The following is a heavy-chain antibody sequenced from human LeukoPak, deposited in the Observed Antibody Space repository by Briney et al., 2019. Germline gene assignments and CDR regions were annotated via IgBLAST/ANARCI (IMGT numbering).Heavy chain of an antibody. Sequence: SGGPLRLSCAASGFTFSSYAMSWVRQAPGKGLEWVSAISGSGGSTYYADSVKGRFTISRDNSKNTLYLQMNSLRPEDTAVYYCAKASGTGLFFDYWGQGTLVTVSS. CDR3: AKASGTGLFFDY. D-gene: IGHD1-1*01. CDR1: GFTFSSYA. CDR2: ISGSGGST. J-gene: IGHJ4*02. V-gene: IGHV3-23*01.